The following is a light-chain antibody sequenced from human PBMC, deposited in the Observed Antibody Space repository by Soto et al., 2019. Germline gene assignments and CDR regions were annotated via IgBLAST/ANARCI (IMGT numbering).Light chain of an antibody. CDR3: QQYESSVT. J-gene: IGKJ1*01. CDR1: QSVSSSF. CDR2: GAS. V-gene: IGKV3-20*01. Sequence: EIVLTQSPGSLSLSPGEGATLSCRASQSVSSSFFAWYQQKPGQAPSLLIYGASRRATGVPDRFSGSGSGTDFTLSFSRLEPEDFAVYYCQQYESSVTFGQGTKVEIK.